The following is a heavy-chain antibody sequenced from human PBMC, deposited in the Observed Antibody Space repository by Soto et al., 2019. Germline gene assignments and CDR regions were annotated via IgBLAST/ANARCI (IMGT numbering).Heavy chain of an antibody. Sequence: QVQLQESGPGLVKPSGTLSLTCAVSGGSISSSNWWSWVRQPLGKGLEWIGEIYHSGSTNYNPSLKSRVTISVDKSKNQFSLKLSSVTAADTAEYYCARRVGAARLYWYFDLWGRGTLVTVSS. J-gene: IGHJ2*01. CDR3: ARRVGAARLYWYFDL. V-gene: IGHV4-4*02. D-gene: IGHD6-6*01. CDR1: GGSISSSNW. CDR2: IYHSGST.